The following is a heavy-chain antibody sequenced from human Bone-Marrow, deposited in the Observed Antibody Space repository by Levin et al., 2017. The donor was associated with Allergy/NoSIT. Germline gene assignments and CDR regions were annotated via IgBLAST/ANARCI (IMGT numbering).Heavy chain of an antibody. CDR2: IKIETDGGTT. CDR1: GFIFSNTW. CDR3: TTERFVWGRYRYVFDY. Sequence: PGGSLRLSCAASGFIFSNTWMTWVRQAPGKGLEWVGHIKIETDGGTTDYAAPVNGRFTISRDDSKKTVYLQMNNLKSEDTAVYYCTTERFVWGRYRYVFDYWGQGALVIVSA. J-gene: IGHJ4*02. D-gene: IGHD3-16*02. V-gene: IGHV3-15*01.